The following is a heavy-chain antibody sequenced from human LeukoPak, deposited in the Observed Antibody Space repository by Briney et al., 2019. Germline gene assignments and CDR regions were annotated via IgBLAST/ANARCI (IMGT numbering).Heavy chain of an antibody. CDR1: GGSISSGSYY. CDR2: IYTSGST. Sequence: SQTLSLTCTVSGGSISSGSYYWSWIRQPAGKGLEWIGRIYTSGSTNYNPSLKSRVTISVDTSKNQFSLKPSSVTAADTAVYYCARGPTITRYNWAFDYWGQGTLVTVSS. V-gene: IGHV4-61*02. D-gene: IGHD1-20*01. CDR3: ARGPTITRYNWAFDY. J-gene: IGHJ4*02.